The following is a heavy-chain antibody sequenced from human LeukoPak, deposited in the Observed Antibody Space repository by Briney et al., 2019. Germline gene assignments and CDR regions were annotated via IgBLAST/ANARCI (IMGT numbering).Heavy chain of an antibody. Sequence: SGPTLVNPTQTLTLTCTFSGFSLSTNAVGVGWIRQPPGKALEWLALIYWNDDKRYSPSLKTRLTITKDTSNNKVALTMTNMDPVDTATYYCAHRENYYTSGSFDYWGQGTLVTVSS. V-gene: IGHV2-5*01. D-gene: IGHD3-10*01. J-gene: IGHJ4*02. CDR1: GFSLSTNAVG. CDR3: AHRENYYTSGSFDY. CDR2: IYWNDDK.